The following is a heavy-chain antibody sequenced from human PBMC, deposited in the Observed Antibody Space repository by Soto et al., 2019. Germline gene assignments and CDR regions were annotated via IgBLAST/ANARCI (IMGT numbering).Heavy chain of an antibody. CDR1: GFTFSSYE. CDR2: ISSSGSTI. Sequence: GGSLRLSCAASGFTFSSYEMNWVRQAPGKGLEWVSYISSSGSTIYYADSVKGRFTISRDNSKNTLYLQMNSLRAEDTAVYYCARDLDYDQRGMDVWGQGTTVTVSS. D-gene: IGHD3-3*01. V-gene: IGHV3-48*03. CDR3: ARDLDYDQRGMDV. J-gene: IGHJ6*02.